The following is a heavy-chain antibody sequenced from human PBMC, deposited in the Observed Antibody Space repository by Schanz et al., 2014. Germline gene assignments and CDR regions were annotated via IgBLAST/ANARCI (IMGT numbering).Heavy chain of an antibody. CDR1: GRTFIVYHV. Sequence: QVQLVQSGAEVKKPGASVKVSCKASGRTFIVYHVLHWVRQAPGQGLEWMGRISPNSGDTHSAQKFQGRVTMTTDTSTSTAYMELRSLRSDDTAVYYCARGGYSSGWYDRDIAHFDYWGQGTLVTVSS. CDR3: ARGGYSSGWYDRDIAHFDY. J-gene: IGHJ4*02. D-gene: IGHD6-19*01. CDR2: ISPNSGDT. V-gene: IGHV1-2*06.